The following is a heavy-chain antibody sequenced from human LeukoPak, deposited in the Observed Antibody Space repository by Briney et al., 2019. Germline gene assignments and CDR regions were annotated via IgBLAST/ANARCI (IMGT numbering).Heavy chain of an antibody. CDR1: GGSFSGYY. V-gene: IGHV4-34*01. D-gene: IGHD2-2*01. J-gene: IGHJ5*02. CDR3: ARREGNCSSTSCRFDP. CDR2: IYHSGST. Sequence: SETLSLTCAVYGGSFSGYYWSWIRQPPGKGLEWIGEIYHSGSTNYNPSLKSRVTISVDTSKNQFSLKLSSVTAADTAVYYCARREGNCSSTSCRFDPWGQGTLVTVSS.